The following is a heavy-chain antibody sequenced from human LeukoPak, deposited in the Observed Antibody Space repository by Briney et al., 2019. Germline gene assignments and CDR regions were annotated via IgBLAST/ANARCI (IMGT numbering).Heavy chain of an antibody. J-gene: IGHJ3*02. CDR2: ISYDGGKK. CDR1: RFTFSSFG. Sequence: GGSLRLSCAASRFTFSSFGMHWVRQAPGKGLEWVAVISYDGGKKYFADSVKGRFTISRDNSKNTMYLEMNSLRVEDTALYYCRSTSAREDAFDIWGQGTMVTVSS. V-gene: IGHV3-30*03. CDR3: RSTSAREDAFDI. D-gene: IGHD1-26*01.